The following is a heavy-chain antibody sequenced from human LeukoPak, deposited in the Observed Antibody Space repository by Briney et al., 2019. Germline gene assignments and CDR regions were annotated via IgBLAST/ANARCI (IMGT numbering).Heavy chain of an antibody. J-gene: IGHJ4*02. CDR2: IYSGGST. CDR1: AFTVSSDS. Sequence: GGSLRLSCTVSAFTVSSDSMSWVRQAPGKGLEWVSFIYSGGSTHYSDSVKGRFTISRDNSKNTLYLQMNSLRAEDTDVYYCARRAGAYSHPYDYWGQGTLVTVSS. D-gene: IGHD4/OR15-4a*01. CDR3: ARRAGAYSHPYDY. V-gene: IGHV3-53*01.